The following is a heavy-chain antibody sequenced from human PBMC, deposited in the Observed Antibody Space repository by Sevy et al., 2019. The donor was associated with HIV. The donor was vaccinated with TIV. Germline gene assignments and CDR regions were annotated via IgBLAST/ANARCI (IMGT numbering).Heavy chain of an antibody. CDR1: GASVSSANDY. D-gene: IGHD3-9*01. J-gene: IGHJ6*02. CDR2: VSYFGST. V-gene: IGHV4-61*01. CDR3: ARDQYYDISTGRYAMDL. Sequence: SETLSLTCSVSGASVSSANDYWTWIRQPPGKGLEWIGNVSYFGSTNYNPSLKSRVTISLDMSKKQFSLTLTSVTAADTAVYYCARDQYYDISTGRYAMDLWGQGTTVTVSS.